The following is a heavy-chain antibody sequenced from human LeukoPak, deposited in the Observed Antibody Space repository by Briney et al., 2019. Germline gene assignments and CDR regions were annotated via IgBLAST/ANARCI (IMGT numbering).Heavy chain of an antibody. CDR3: AKQDTMIDYFFDY. Sequence: GGSLRLSCAASGFTFSCYAMNWVRQAPGKGLEWVSAISGSGGSTYYADSVKGRFTISRDNSKNTLYLQMNSLRAEDTAVYYCAKQDTMIDYFFDYWGQGTLVTVSS. V-gene: IGHV3-23*01. CDR1: GFTFSCYA. CDR2: ISGSGGST. D-gene: IGHD3-22*01. J-gene: IGHJ4*02.